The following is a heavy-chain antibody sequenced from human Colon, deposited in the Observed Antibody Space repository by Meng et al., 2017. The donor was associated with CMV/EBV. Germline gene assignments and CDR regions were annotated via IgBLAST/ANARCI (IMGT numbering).Heavy chain of an antibody. CDR2: INSNTGAT. V-gene: IGHV1-2*02. J-gene: IGHJ5*02. D-gene: IGHD6-6*01. CDR1: RYTVTDDT. CDR3: ERVGGWIGSSSIFGWFDP. Sequence: VQLVQSGAEVKIPGASVNVSCKASRYTVTDDTIRCVRQAPGQGLEWMGLINSNTGATKYAQKFQNRITMTRDTSFNTVYMQLSGLRSDDTAVYYCERVGGWIGSSSIFGWFDPWGQGTLVTVSS.